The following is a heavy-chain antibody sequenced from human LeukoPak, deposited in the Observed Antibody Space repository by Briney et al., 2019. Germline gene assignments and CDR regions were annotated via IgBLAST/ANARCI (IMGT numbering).Heavy chain of an antibody. V-gene: IGHV4-39*01. D-gene: IGHD2/OR15-2a*01. J-gene: IGHJ4*02. CDR3: ARLTPPGSFLEY. CDR1: GGSISRSTHY. Sequence: SETLSLTCTVSGGSISRSTHYWGWIRQPPGKGLEWIGSIYYSGNTYYNPSLKSRVTVSVDTSKNQFSLRLSSVTAADTAVYFCARLTPPGSFLEYWGQGTLVTVSS. CDR2: IYYSGNT.